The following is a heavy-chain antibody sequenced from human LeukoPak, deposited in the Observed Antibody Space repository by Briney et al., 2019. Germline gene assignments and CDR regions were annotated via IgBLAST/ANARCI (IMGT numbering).Heavy chain of an antibody. D-gene: IGHD2-15*01. V-gene: IGHV3-74*01. Sequence: PGGALRVSCARSGFTFSSMWMHWVAPVLGGGRQGGSRINSGGSSTTYADSVKDPLIISRDNAKNTLFLQIITLTAKDTAVYYRAIDLFTSTIDVAACWGQARLATVS. CDR3: AIDLFTSTIDVAAC. CDR1: GFTFSSMW. CDR2: INSGGSST. J-gene: IGHJ4*02.